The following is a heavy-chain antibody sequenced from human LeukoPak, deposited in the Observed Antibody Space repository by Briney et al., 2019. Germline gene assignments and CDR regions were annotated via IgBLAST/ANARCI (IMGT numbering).Heavy chain of an antibody. V-gene: IGHV3-7*01. CDR1: GFSFRNYW. CDR2: IKEDGDER. Sequence: GGSLRLSCAASGFSFRNYWMTWVRQAPGKGLEWVANIKEDGDERNYLDSVKGRFTISRDNAKNSLFLQMSSPRVEDTAVYYCASLKGQNYWGQGTLVTVSS. CDR3: ASLKGQNY. J-gene: IGHJ4*02.